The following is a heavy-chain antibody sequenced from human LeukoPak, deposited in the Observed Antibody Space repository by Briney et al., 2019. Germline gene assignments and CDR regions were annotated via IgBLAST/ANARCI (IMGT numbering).Heavy chain of an antibody. J-gene: IGHJ4*02. CDR2: ISGSGGAT. V-gene: IGHV3-23*01. Sequence: GGSLRLSCAASGFAFSLYSMRWVRQAPGKGLECIAGISGSGGATYYTDSVQGRFTISRDNSNNTLYLQMKSLRAEDTAEYYCEQRPPFGVSTNLRQYWGQGTLVTVAS. CDR3: EQRPPFGVSTNLRQY. CDR1: GFAFSLYS. D-gene: IGHD3-3*01.